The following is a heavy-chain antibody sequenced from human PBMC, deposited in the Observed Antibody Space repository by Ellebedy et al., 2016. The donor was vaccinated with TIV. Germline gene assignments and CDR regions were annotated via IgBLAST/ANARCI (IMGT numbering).Heavy chain of an antibody. Sequence: SETLSLTCAVYGGSFSGYYWSWIRQHPGKGLEWIGYIYYSGSTYYNPSLKSRVTITVDTSKSQFSLKLSSVTAADTAVYYCARDYCGGDCYLDYWGQGTLVTVSS. CDR3: ARDYCGGDCYLDY. CDR2: IYYSGST. D-gene: IGHD2-21*02. J-gene: IGHJ4*02. CDR1: GGSFSGYY. V-gene: IGHV4-59*01.